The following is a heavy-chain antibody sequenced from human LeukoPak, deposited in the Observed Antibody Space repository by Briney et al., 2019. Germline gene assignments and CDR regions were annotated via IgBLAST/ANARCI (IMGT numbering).Heavy chain of an antibody. CDR2: INHSGST. CDR1: GGSFSGYY. D-gene: IGHD3/OR15-3a*01. J-gene: IGHJ4*02. CDR3: ARPSRFWDYYFDY. Sequence: SETLSLTCAVYGGSFSGYYWSWIRQPPGKGLEWIGEINHSGSTNYNPSLKSRVTISVDTSKNQFSLKLSSVTAADTAVYYCARPSRFWDYYFDYWGQGTLVTVSS. V-gene: IGHV4-34*01.